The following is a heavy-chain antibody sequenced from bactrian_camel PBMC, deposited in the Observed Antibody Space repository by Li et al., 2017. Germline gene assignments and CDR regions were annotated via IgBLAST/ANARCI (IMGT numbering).Heavy chain of an antibody. D-gene: IGHD6*01. CDR1: GFTFSNNW. Sequence: HVQLVESGGGLVQPGGSLRLSCAASGFTFSNNWMHWVRQAPGKGLEWVSSIYTGDGSTNSADSVKGRFTISRGNTKNMLYLQMNSLKSEDTALYYCAKAFRYGGSWPDFGYWGQGTQVTVS. CDR3: AKAFRYGGSWPDFGY. V-gene: IGHV3S1*01. J-gene: IGHJ6*01. CDR2: IYTGDGST.